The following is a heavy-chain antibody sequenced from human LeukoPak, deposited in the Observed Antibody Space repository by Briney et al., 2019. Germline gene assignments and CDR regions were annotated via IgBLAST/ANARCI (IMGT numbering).Heavy chain of an antibody. V-gene: IGHV3-49*03. Sequence: GRPLSLSCRASGFTCRDYAVSGFPQAKRKGLEWVGFIRNKAYGGTAEYAASVKGRFTISRDDSKTIAYLQMNSLKTEDTAVYYCTREKRYFDWFQADYWGQGTLVTVSS. CDR1: GFTCRDYA. CDR3: TREKRYFDWFQADY. D-gene: IGHD3-9*01. CDR2: IRNKAYGGTA. J-gene: IGHJ4*02.